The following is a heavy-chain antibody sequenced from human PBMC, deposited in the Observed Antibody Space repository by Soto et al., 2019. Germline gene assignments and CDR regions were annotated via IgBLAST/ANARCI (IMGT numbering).Heavy chain of an antibody. CDR2: ISGSGRST. CDR3: AKRMTRHSRRNLDY. CDR1: GFTFSSYA. D-gene: IGHD2-2*01. V-gene: IGHV3-23*01. Sequence: PWGSLRLSCAASGFTFSSYAMSWVRQAPGKGLEWVSAISGSGRSTYYADSVKGRFTISRDNSKNTLYLQMNSLRAEDTAVYYCAKRMTRHSRRNLDYWGQGTLVTVSS. J-gene: IGHJ4*02.